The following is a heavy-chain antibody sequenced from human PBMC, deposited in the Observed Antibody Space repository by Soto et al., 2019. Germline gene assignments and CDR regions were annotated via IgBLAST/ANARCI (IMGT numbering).Heavy chain of an antibody. CDR3: ALGWGKWLRPDFDY. J-gene: IGHJ4*02. V-gene: IGHV1-69*06. D-gene: IGHD5-12*01. CDR1: GGTFSSYA. Sequence: QVQLVQSGAEVKKPGSSVKVSCKASGGTFSSYAISWVRQAPGQGPEWMGGIIPNYVTANCAQKIQGRVTIPEDKSTSTAYMELSSLRSEDTAVYYCALGWGKWLRPDFDYWGQGTLVTVSS. CDR2: IIPNYVTA.